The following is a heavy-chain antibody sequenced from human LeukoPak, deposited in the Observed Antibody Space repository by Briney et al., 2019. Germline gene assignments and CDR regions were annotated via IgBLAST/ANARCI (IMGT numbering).Heavy chain of an antibody. J-gene: IGHJ4*02. CDR2: IYSGGST. CDR3: ARDRSRGYGIDY. Sequence: EWVAVIYSGGSTYYADSVKGRFTISRDNSKNTLYLQINSLRVEDTAVYYCARDRSRGYGIDYRGQGTLVTVYS. V-gene: IGHV3-53*01. D-gene: IGHD3-22*01.